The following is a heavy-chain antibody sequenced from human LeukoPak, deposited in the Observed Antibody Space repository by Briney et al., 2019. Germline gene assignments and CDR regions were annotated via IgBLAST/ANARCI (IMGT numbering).Heavy chain of an antibody. J-gene: IGHJ4*02. CDR1: GFTFSSYA. CDR2: ISYDGSNK. Sequence: GRSLRLSCAASGFTFSSYAMHWVRQAPGKGLEWVAVISYDGSNKYYADSVKGRFTISRDNSKNTLYLQMNSLRAEDTAVYYCARTQSSSWILTFDYWGQGTLVTVSS. D-gene: IGHD6-13*01. V-gene: IGHV3-30-3*01. CDR3: ARTQSSSWILTFDY.